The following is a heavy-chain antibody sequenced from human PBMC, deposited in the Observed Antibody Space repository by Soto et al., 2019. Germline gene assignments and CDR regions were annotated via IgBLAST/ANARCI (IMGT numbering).Heavy chain of an antibody. Sequence: QVQLQESGPGLMKPSETLSLTCTVSGGSISGYYWSWIRQPPGKGLEWIGYMYNTGSTVYNPSFKSRVTISVDTSKSQFSLRLNSVTAADTAVYYCARDLWGYCGTDCYPLDVWGQGTTVTVSS. CDR3: ARDLWGYCGTDCYPLDV. D-gene: IGHD2-21*02. CDR1: GGSISGYY. J-gene: IGHJ6*02. V-gene: IGHV4-59*01. CDR2: MYNTGST.